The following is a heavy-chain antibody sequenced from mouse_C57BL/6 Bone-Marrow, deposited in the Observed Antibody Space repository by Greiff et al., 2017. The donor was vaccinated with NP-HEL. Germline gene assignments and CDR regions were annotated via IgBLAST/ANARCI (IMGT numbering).Heavy chain of an antibody. CDR3: ARAAPIFYGSPYYFDY. J-gene: IGHJ2*01. V-gene: IGHV5-16*01. Sequence: EVQLVESAGGLVQPGSSMKLSCTASGFTFSDYYMAWVRQVPEKGLEWVANINYDGSSTYYLDSLKSRFIISRDNAKNILYLQMSSLKSEDTATYYCARAAPIFYGSPYYFDYWGQGTTLTVSS. CDR2: INYDGSST. CDR1: GFTFSDYY. D-gene: IGHD1-1*01.